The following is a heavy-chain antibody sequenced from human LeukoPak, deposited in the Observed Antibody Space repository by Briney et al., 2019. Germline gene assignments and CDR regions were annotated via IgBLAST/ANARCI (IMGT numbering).Heavy chain of an antibody. CDR3: AKGYEFVFDY. J-gene: IGHJ4*02. V-gene: IGHV4-30-2*01. D-gene: IGHD3/OR15-3a*01. CDR1: GGSISSGGYS. Sequence: SETLSLTCAVSGGSISSGGYSWSWIRQPPGKGLEWIGYIYHSGSTYCNPSLKSRVTISVDRSKNQFSLKLSSVTAADTAVYYCAKGYEFVFDYWGQGTLVTVSS. CDR2: IYHSGST.